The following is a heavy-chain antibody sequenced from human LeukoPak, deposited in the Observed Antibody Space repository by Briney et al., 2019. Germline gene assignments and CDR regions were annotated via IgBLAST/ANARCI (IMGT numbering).Heavy chain of an antibody. V-gene: IGHV3-23*01. CDR2: TSGSGETT. Sequence: PGGSLRLSYAASGITFSSYAMNWVRQAPGKGLEWVSATSGSGETTYYADSVKGRFTISRDNSKNTLYMQMNSLRVEDTAVYYCAKPYDFGYKGFFDYWGQGILVTVSS. CDR1: GITFSSYA. J-gene: IGHJ4*02. CDR3: AKPYDFGYKGFFDY. D-gene: IGHD4-17*01.